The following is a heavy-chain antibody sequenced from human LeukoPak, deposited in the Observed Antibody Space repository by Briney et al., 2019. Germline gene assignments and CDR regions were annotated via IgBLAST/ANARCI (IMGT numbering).Heavy chain of an antibody. J-gene: IGHJ3*02. CDR2: ISYDGSNK. CDR3: AKLLYCSGSYSGQTFDI. CDR1: GFTFSSYG. D-gene: IGHD3-10*01. Sequence: GGSLRLSCAASGFTFSSYGMHWVRQAPGKGLEWVAVISYDGSNKYYADSVKGRFTISRDNSKNTLYLQMNSLRAEDTAVYYCAKLLYCSGSYSGQTFDIWGQGTMVTVSS. V-gene: IGHV3-30*18.